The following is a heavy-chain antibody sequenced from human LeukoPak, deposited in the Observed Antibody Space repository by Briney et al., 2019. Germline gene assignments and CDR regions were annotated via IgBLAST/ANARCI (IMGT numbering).Heavy chain of an antibody. CDR1: GFTFSGYP. CDR3: AKSKGWLVTGYYYYGMDV. CDR2: ISYDGSNK. J-gene: IGHJ6*02. V-gene: IGHV3-30-3*02. Sequence: QPGGSLRLSCAASGFTFSGYPIHWVRQAPGKGLEWVAVISYDGSNKYYADSVKGRFTISRDNAKNTLYLQMNSLRAEDTAVYYCAKSKGWLVTGYYYYGMDVWGQGTTVTVSS. D-gene: IGHD6-19*01.